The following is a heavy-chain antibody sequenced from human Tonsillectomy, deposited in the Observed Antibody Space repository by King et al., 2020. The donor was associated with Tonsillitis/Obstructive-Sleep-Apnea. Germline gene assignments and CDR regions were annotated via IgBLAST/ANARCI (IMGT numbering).Heavy chain of an antibody. CDR1: GFTFSSYS. CDR3: ARDRITIFGVVTFDY. D-gene: IGHD3-3*01. CDR2: ISSSSSYI. Sequence: VKLVESGGGLVKPGGSLRLSCAASGFTFSSYSMNWFRQAPGKGLEWVSSISSSSSYIYYADSVKGRFTISRDNAKNSLYLQMNSLRAEDTAVYYCARDRITIFGVVTFDYWGQGTLVTVSS. J-gene: IGHJ4*02. V-gene: IGHV3-21*01.